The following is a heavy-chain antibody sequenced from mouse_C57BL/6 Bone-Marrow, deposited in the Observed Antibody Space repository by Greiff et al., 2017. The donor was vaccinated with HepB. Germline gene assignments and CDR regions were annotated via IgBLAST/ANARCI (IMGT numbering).Heavy chain of an antibody. Sequence: EVMLVESGGGLVQPGGFLSLSCAASGFTFTDYYMSWVRQPPGKALEWLGFIRNKANGYTTEYSASVKGRFTISRDNSQSILYLQMNALRAEDSATYYCARLDSNYVDWYFDVWGTGTTVTVSS. CDR3: ARLDSNYVDWYFDV. D-gene: IGHD2-5*01. CDR1: GFTFTDYY. V-gene: IGHV7-3*01. CDR2: IRNKANGYTT. J-gene: IGHJ1*03.